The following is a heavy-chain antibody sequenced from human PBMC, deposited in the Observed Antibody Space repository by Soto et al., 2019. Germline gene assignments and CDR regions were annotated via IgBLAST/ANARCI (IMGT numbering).Heavy chain of an antibody. D-gene: IGHD5-18*01. CDR1: GFTFSSYS. CDR3: ARDTAVTFDYYYYYYMDV. Sequence: GGSLRLSCAASGFTFSSYSMNWVRQAPGKGLEWVSSISSSSYIYYADSVKGRFTISRDNAKNSLYLQMNSLRAEDTAVYYCARDTAVTFDYYYYYYMDVWGKGTTVTVSS. CDR2: ISSSSYI. V-gene: IGHV3-21*01. J-gene: IGHJ6*03.